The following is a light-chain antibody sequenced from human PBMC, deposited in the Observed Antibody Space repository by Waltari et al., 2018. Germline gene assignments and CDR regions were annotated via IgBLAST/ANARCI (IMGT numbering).Light chain of an antibody. J-gene: IGKJ4*01. CDR2: GAS. Sequence: DIQMTQSPSSVSAAVGDRVTISCRASQDVSTWLAWYQQKPGKAPNLLIHGASSLQSGVPSRFSGSGSGTEFTLTINGLQPEEFATYYCPQTDSFPLTFGGGTKVEIK. CDR1: QDVSTW. V-gene: IGKV1-12*01. CDR3: PQTDSFPLT.